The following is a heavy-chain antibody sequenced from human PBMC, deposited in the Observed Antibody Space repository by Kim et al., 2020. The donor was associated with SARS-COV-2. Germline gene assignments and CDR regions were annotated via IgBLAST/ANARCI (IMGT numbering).Heavy chain of an antibody. CDR1: GFTFGDEA. Sequence: GGSLRLSCAASGFTFGDEARHGVRQAPGKGLEWVSGIRWNSGSIGYADSVKGRFTISRDNAKNSRYLQMNSLRAEDTALYYCAKEGVGATHFDYWGQGTLVTVSS. J-gene: IGHJ4*02. CDR3: AKEGVGATHFDY. V-gene: IGHV3-9*01. CDR2: IRWNSGSI. D-gene: IGHD1-26*01.